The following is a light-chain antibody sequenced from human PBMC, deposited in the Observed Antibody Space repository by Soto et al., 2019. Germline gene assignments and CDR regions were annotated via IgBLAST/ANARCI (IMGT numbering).Light chain of an antibody. CDR3: CSYAGSYV. Sequence: QSALTQPASVSGYPGQSITISCTGTSSDVGSYNLVSWYQQHPGKAPKLMIYEGSKRPSGVSNRFSGSKSGNTASLTISGLQAEDEADYYCCSYAGSYVFGTGTKLTV. V-gene: IGLV2-23*01. CDR2: EGS. CDR1: SSDVGSYNL. J-gene: IGLJ1*01.